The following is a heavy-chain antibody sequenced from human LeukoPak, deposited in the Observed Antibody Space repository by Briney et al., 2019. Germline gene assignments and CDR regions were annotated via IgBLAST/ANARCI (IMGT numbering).Heavy chain of an antibody. CDR3: ASVYYYGSGSYRSSGYFDY. J-gene: IGHJ4*02. Sequence: SETLSLTCAVYGGSFSGYYWSWIRQPPGKGLEWIGEINHSGSTDYNPSLKSRVTISVDTSKNQFSLKLSSVTAADTAVYYCASVYYYGSGSYRSSGYFDYWGQGTLVTVSS. CDR1: GGSFSGYY. V-gene: IGHV4-34*01. D-gene: IGHD3-10*01. CDR2: INHSGST.